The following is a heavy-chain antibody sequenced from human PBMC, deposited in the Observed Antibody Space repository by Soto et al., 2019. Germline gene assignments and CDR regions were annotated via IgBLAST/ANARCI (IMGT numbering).Heavy chain of an antibody. CDR3: EIEVGDGYRNYYYGMDV. J-gene: IGHJ6*02. CDR1: GDSVTSGHYY. V-gene: IGHV4-61*01. CDR2: IYYIGST. D-gene: IGHD5-12*01. Sequence: PSETLSLTCPVSGDSVTSGHYYWTWIRQPPVKGLEWVGHIYYIGSTNYSPSLKSRVTISLNTPNNQFSLKLSSVTAADTAVYYCEIEVGDGYRNYYYGMDVWGQGTTVTVSS.